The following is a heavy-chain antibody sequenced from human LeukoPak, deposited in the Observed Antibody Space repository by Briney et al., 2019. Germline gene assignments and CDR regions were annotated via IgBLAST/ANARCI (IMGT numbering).Heavy chain of an antibody. D-gene: IGHD3-16*02. Sequence: GRSLRPSCAASGFTFDDYAMHWVRQAPGKGLEWVSGISWNSGSIGYADSVKGRFTISRDNAKNSLYLQMNSLRAEDTALYYCAKGSDYVWGSYRYRDYFDYWGQGTLVTVSS. CDR1: GFTFDDYA. J-gene: IGHJ4*02. CDR2: ISWNSGSI. V-gene: IGHV3-9*01. CDR3: AKGSDYVWGSYRYRDYFDY.